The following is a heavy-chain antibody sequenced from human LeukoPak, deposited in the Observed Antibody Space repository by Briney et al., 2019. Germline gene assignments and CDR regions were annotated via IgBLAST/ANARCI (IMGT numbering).Heavy chain of an antibody. J-gene: IGHJ4*02. Sequence: SETLSLTCTVSGGSISSYYWSWIRQPPGKGLEWIGYIYYSGSTNYNPSLKSRVTISVDTSKNQFSLKLSPVTAADTAVYYCARHSVGGIPIIAAALYYFDYWGQGTLVTVSS. CDR3: ARHSVGGIPIIAAALYYFDY. CDR1: GGSISSYY. CDR2: IYYSGST. D-gene: IGHD6-13*01. V-gene: IGHV4-59*08.